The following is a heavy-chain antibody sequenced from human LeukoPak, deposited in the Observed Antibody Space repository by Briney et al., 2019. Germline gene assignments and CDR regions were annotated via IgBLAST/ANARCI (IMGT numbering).Heavy chain of an antibody. CDR2: IYYSGST. V-gene: IGHV4-31*03. CDR3: ARDVVGANYYYYGMDV. J-gene: IGHJ6*02. D-gene: IGHD2-21*01. Sequence: PSETLSLTCTVSGGSISSGGYYWSWIRQHPGKGLEWIGYIYYSGSTYYNPSLKSRVTISVDTSKNQFSLKLSSVTAADTAVYYYARDVVGANYYYYGMDVWGQGTTVTVSS. CDR1: GGSISSGGYY.